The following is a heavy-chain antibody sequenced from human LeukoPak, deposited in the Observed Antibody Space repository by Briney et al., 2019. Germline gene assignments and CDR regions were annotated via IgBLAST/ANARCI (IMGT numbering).Heavy chain of an antibody. CDR1: GFXFSDYY. V-gene: IGHV3-11*03. J-gene: IGHJ4*02. CDR2: ISLSARHT. CDR3: ARQPSSQNFDY. Sequence: GGSLILSCAASGFXFSDYYISCIRQAPGKGLERVSYISLSARHTNYADSVKGRFTISRDNAKNSLYLQMNSLRAEDTAVYYGARQPSSQNFDYWGQGALVTVSS. D-gene: IGHD6-13*01.